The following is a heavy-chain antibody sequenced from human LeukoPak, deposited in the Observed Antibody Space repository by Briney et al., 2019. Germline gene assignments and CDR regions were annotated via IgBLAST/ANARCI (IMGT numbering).Heavy chain of an antibody. D-gene: IGHD3-10*01. CDR1: GFTFSNFV. CDR2: IYYSGST. CDR3: ARANIRITMVRGVIDYFDY. Sequence: GSLRLSCAASGFTFSNFVMSWVRQAPGKGLEWIGYIYYSGSTNYNPSLKSRVTISVDTSKNQFSLKLSSVTAADTAVYYCARANIRITMVRGVIDYFDYWGQGTLVTVSS. J-gene: IGHJ4*02. V-gene: IGHV4-59*01.